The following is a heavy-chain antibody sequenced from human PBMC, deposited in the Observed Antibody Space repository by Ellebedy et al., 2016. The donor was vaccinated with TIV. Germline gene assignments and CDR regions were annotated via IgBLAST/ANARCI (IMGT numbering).Heavy chain of an antibody. J-gene: IGHJ4*02. CDR2: ISWNSDTI. V-gene: IGHV3-9*01. CDR1: GFTFDDYA. Sequence: PGGSLRLSCAASGFTFDDYAMHWVRQGPGKGLEWVSGISWNSDTIDYADSVKGRFTISRDNAKNSLYLQMSSLRGEDTALYFCARGSTTVTRGCFDYWGQGTLVTVSS. CDR3: ARGSTTVTRGCFDY. D-gene: IGHD4-11*01.